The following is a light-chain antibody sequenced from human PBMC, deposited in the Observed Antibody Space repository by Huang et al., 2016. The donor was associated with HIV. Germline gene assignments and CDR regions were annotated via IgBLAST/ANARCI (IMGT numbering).Light chain of an antibody. CDR3: HQYGASPGT. CDR2: GAS. J-gene: IGKJ2*01. CDR1: QSVTSNY. V-gene: IGKV3-20*01. Sequence: IVLTQSPGTLSLSPGERATLSCRASQSVTSNYLAWYQKKPGQAPRLLVYGASSRATGIPDRFSDRGSETDFTLTIGRLEPEDFAVYYCHQYGASPGTFGQGTKLEI.